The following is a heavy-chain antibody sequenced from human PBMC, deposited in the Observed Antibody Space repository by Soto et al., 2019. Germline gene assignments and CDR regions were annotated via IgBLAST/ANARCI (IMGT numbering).Heavy chain of an antibody. V-gene: IGHV3-30-3*01. J-gene: IGHJ4*02. CDR2: ISYDGSNK. CDR1: GFTFSSYA. CDR3: ARDPVAYCGGDCRTFDY. Sequence: QVQLVESGGGVVQPGRSLRLPCAASGFTFSSYAMHWVRQAPGKGLEWVAVISYDGSNKYYADSVKGRFTISRDNSKNXPYLQMNSLRAEDTAVYYCARDPVAYCGGDCRTFDYWGQGTLVTVSS. D-gene: IGHD2-21*02.